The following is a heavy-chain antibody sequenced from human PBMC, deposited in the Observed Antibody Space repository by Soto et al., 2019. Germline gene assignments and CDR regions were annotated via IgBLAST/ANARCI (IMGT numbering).Heavy chain of an antibody. J-gene: IGHJ4*02. CDR1: GFTFRNHG. V-gene: IGHV3-30*18. Sequence: QVQLVESGGGVVQPGRSLRLSCEASGFTFRNHGMHWVRQAPGKGLEWVAVISYDGSNTYYGDSVKGRFTISRDNSKNTLYLQMNSLRAEDTAVYYCAKDRGLAVTGTFNYFDYWGQGTLVTVS. D-gene: IGHD6-19*01. CDR3: AKDRGLAVTGTFNYFDY. CDR2: ISYDGSNT.